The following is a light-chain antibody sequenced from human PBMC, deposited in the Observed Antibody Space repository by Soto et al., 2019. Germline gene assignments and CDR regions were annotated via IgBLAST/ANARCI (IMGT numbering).Light chain of an antibody. CDR2: AAS. CDR1: QSVSNNY. Sequence: EIVLTQSPGTPSLSPGERATLSCRASQSVSNNYLAWYQQKPGQAPRLLIYAASSRATGIPDRFSGGGSGTDFTLTISRLEPEDSAVYYCQNHGTTFGQGTKVDIK. J-gene: IGKJ1*01. V-gene: IGKV3-20*01. CDR3: QNHGTT.